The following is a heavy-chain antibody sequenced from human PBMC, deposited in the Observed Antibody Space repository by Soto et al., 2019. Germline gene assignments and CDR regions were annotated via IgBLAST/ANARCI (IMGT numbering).Heavy chain of an antibody. V-gene: IGHV1-18*01. Sequence: ASVKVSCKASGYTFTSYAISWVRQAPGQGLEWMGWISAYNGKTNYAQKLQGRVTMTTDTSTSTAYMELRSLRSDDTAVYYCARGGRYSYDFYSYYFDYWGQGTLVTVSS. D-gene: IGHD5-18*01. CDR2: ISAYNGKT. CDR3: ARGGRYSYDFYSYYFDY. CDR1: GYTFTSYA. J-gene: IGHJ4*02.